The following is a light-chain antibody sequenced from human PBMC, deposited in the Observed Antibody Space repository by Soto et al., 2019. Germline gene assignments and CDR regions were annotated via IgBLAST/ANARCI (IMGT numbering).Light chain of an antibody. CDR3: AAWDASLNGPV. V-gene: IGLV1-44*01. CDR2: TNN. CDR1: NSNIGTNT. J-gene: IGLJ3*02. Sequence: QSVLTQPPSASGTPGQRVTISCSGSNSNIGTNTVNWYQQLPGTAPKLLIYTNNQRPSGVPDRFSGSKSGTSASLAISGLQSEDEADYYCAAWDASLNGPVFGGGTKVTVL.